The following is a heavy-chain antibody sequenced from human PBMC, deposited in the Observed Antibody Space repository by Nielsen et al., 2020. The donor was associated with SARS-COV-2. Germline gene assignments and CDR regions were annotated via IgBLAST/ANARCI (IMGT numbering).Heavy chain of an antibody. CDR1: GFNFSTYW. CDR2: IKQDGSEK. D-gene: IGHD3-10*01. V-gene: IGHV3-7*01. CDR3: ARDWSSGSGSSYYYYGMDV. Sequence: GGSLRLSCAASGFNFSTYWMSWVRQAPGKGLEWVANIKQDGSEKYFIDSVKGRFTISRDNAKNSPYLQMNSLRAEDTAVYYCARDWSSGSGSSYYYYGMDVWGQGTTVTISS. J-gene: IGHJ6*02.